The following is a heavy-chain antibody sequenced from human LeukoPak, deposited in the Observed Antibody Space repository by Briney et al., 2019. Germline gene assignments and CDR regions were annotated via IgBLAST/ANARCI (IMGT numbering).Heavy chain of an antibody. J-gene: IGHJ6*03. CDR1: GFTFSSYW. V-gene: IGHV3-7*01. D-gene: IGHD6-19*01. Sequence: PGGTLRLSCAASGFTFSSYWMSWVRQAPGKELEWVANIKQDGSEKYYVDSVKGRFTISRDNAKNSLYLQMNSLRAEDTAVYYCARDQWLSSSDYMDVWGKGTTVTISS. CDR2: IKQDGSEK. CDR3: ARDQWLSSSDYMDV.